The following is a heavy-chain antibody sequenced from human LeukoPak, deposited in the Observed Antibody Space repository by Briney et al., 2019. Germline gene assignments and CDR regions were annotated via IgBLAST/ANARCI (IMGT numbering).Heavy chain of an antibody. V-gene: IGHV4-4*09. D-gene: IGHD2-21*01. J-gene: IGHJ4*02. CDR1: GVSMSAYQ. CDR3: ATSNDAKIAPFDH. Sequence: PSETLSFTCTVSGVSMSAYQWSWVRQSPEKGLEWIGCINTKGETSYNPSLKSRVTTSVDTSKSQSSLRLTSVTAADTAVYYCATSNDAKIAPFDHWGQGAPVTVSS. CDR2: INTKGET.